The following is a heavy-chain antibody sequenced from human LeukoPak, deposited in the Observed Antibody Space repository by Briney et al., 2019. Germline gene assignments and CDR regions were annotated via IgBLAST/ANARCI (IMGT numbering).Heavy chain of an antibody. CDR3: ARAFTPGIRKALWIGDSL. J-gene: IGHJ4*02. D-gene: IGHD3-10*01. Sequence: HPGGSLRLSCAASGFTFSSYWMSWVRQAPGKGLEWLAVVSAHGLDKFYASSVRGRFTISKDTSKNTLSLQMNSLRSDDSGVYYCARAFTPGIRKALWIGDSLWDQGTLVTVSS. CDR1: GFTFSSYW. V-gene: IGHV3-30*03. CDR2: VSAHGLDK.